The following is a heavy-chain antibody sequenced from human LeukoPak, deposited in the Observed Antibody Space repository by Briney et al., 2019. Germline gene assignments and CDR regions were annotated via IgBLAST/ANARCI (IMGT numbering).Heavy chain of an antibody. CDR2: IYSGGNT. Sequence: GGSLRLSCAASGFTVSSNYMSWVRQAPGMGLEWVSVIYSGGNTYYADSVKGRFTISRDNSKNTLYLQMNSLRVEDTAVYYCARVPVSGSSSYWGQGTLVTVS. D-gene: IGHD1-26*01. V-gene: IGHV3-53*01. CDR1: GFTVSSNY. J-gene: IGHJ4*02. CDR3: ARVPVSGSSSY.